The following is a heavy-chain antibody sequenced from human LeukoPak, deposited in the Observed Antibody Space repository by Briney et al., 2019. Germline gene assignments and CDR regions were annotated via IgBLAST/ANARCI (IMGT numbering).Heavy chain of an antibody. D-gene: IGHD6-13*01. CDR2: ISGSGGST. CDR3: AKVSGGQQLALWYFDL. CDR1: GFTFSTYG. J-gene: IGHJ2*01. V-gene: IGHV3-23*01. Sequence: GGSLRLSCAASGFTFSTYGMSWVRQAPGKGLEWVSFISGSGGSTYYADSVKGRFTISRDNSKNTLYLQMNSLRAEDTAVYYCAKVSGGQQLALWYFDLWGRGTLVTVSS.